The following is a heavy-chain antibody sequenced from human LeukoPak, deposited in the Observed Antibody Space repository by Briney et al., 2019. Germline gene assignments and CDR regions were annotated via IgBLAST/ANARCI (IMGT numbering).Heavy chain of an antibody. V-gene: IGHV4-38-2*02. Sequence: SETLSLTCAVSGYSISSGYQWAWIRQPPGKTLEWIGNIYHSGSAHYNPSLKSRVTISVDRSNNQFSLRLSSVTAADTAVYYCARDPRWLTPDCTSTSCYENYFDPWGQGTLVTVSS. CDR3: ARDPRWLTPDCTSTSCYENYFDP. CDR2: IYHSGSA. J-gene: IGHJ5*02. D-gene: IGHD2-2*01. CDR1: GYSISSGYQ.